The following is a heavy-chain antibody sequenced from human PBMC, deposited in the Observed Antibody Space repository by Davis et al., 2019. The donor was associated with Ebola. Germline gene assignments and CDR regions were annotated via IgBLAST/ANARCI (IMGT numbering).Heavy chain of an antibody. CDR3: ARKGGRYYDSSGYVFEI. CDR1: GYRFTSYY. Sequence: ASVKVSCKASGYRFTSYYMHWVRQAHGQGLEWMGIINPITGGTSYAQNFQVRVNMTRDTSTSTVYMELSSLRSEDTAVYYCARKGGRYYDSSGYVFEIWGQGTMVKVSS. J-gene: IGHJ3*02. V-gene: IGHV1-46*01. CDR2: INPITGGT. D-gene: IGHD3-22*01.